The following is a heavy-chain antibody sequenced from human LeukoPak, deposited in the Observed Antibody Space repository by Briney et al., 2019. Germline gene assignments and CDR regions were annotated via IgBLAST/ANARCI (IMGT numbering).Heavy chain of an antibody. J-gene: IGHJ4*02. CDR2: IYYSGST. Sequence: SETLSLTCAVSGRSISSSSYYWGWIREPPGKGLEWIGSIYYSGSTYYNPSLKSRVTISVDRSKNQFSLKLSSVTAEDTAVYYCARMTPYYGSGSYYDPPRYYFDYWGQGTLVTVSS. V-gene: IGHV4-39*07. D-gene: IGHD3-10*01. CDR1: GRSISSSSYY. CDR3: ARMTPYYGSGSYYDPPRYYFDY.